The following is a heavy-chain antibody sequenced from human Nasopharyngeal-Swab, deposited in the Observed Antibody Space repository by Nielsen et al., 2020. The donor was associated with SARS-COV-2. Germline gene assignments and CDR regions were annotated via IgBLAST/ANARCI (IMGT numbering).Heavy chain of an antibody. V-gene: IGHV4-39*07. CDR1: GGSITSTLHS. J-gene: IGHJ4*02. D-gene: IGHD5-12*01. Sequence: SETLSLTCTVSGGSITSTLHSWGWIRQPPGKGLEWIGCVSYRGSTYHNPSLKSRVTVSVDTSKNQFSLKLTSLTAADTAVYYCAGDGAYSGYDWTYWGQGTLVTVSS. CDR3: AGDGAYSGYDWTY. CDR2: VSYRGST.